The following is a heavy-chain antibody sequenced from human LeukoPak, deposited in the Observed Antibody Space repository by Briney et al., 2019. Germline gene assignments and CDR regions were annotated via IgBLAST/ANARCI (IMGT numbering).Heavy chain of an antibody. Sequence: PSETLSLTCTVSGGSISSYYWSWIRQPAGKGLEWIGRIYTSGSTNYNPSLKSRVTMSVDTSKNQFSLKLSSVTAADTAVYYCARDLGGYDILTGYYDCWGQGTLVTVSS. CDR1: GGSISSYY. D-gene: IGHD3-9*01. CDR3: ARDLGGYDILTGYYDC. J-gene: IGHJ4*02. CDR2: IYTSGST. V-gene: IGHV4-4*07.